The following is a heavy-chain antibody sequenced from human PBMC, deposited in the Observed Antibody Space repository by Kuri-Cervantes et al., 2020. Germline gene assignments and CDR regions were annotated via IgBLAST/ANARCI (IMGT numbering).Heavy chain of an antibody. J-gene: IGHJ4*02. D-gene: IGHD5-12*01. CDR2: INPNSGGT. CDR1: GYTFTGYY. V-gene: IGHV1-2*02. Sequence: ASVKVSCKASGYTFTGYYMHWARQAPGQGLEWMGWINPNSGGTNYAQKFQGRVTMTRDTSISTAYMELSSLRSEDTAAYYCARGEYSGYNFDYWGQGTLVTVSS. CDR3: ARGEYSGYNFDY.